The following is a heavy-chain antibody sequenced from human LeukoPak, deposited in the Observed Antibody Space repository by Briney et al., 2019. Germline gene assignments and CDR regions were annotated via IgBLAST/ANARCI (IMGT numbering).Heavy chain of an antibody. CDR2: IYHSGST. D-gene: IGHD1-26*01. Sequence: SETLSLTCAVSGGSISSGGYSWSWIRQPPGKGLEWIGYIYHSGSTYYNPSLKSRVTISVDRSKNQFSLKLSSVTAADTAVYYCARKSTVGATGFDYWGQGTLVTVSS. CDR1: GGSISSGGYS. J-gene: IGHJ4*02. CDR3: ARKSTVGATGFDY. V-gene: IGHV4-30-2*01.